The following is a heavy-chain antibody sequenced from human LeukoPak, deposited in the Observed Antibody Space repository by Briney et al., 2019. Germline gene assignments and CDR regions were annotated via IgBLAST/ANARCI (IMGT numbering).Heavy chain of an antibody. CDR2: ISGSGGST. CDR3: AKDGEMATIRPYYFDY. CDR1: GFTFSSYG. V-gene: IGHV3-23*01. D-gene: IGHD5-24*01. Sequence: GSLRLSCAASGFTFSSYGMSWVRQAPGKGLEWVSAISGSGGSTYYADSVKGRFTISRDNSKNTLYLQMNSLRAEDTAVYYCAKDGEMATIRPYYFDYWGQGTLVTVSS. J-gene: IGHJ4*02.